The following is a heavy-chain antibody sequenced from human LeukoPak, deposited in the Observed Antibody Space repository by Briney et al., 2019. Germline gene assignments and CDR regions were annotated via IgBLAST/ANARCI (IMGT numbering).Heavy chain of an antibody. CDR1: GFTVSSNY. J-gene: IGHJ6*02. CDR3: ARDNSCSSTSCDYGMDV. V-gene: IGHV3-53*01. CDR2: IYSGGST. D-gene: IGHD2-2*01. Sequence: GGSLRLSCAASGFTVSSNYMSWVRQAPGKGLEWVSVIYSGGSTYYADSVKGRFTISRDSSKNTLYLQMNSLRAEDTAVYYCARDNSCSSTSCDYGMDVWGQGTTVTVSS.